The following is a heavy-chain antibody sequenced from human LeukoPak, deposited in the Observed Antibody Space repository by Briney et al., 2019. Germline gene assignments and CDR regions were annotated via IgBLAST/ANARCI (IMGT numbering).Heavy chain of an antibody. V-gene: IGHV3-48*01. D-gene: IGHD3-10*01. Sequence: GGSLRLSCAASGFTFSSYSMNWVRQAPGKGLEWVSYISSSSSTIYYADSVKGRFTISRDNAKNSLYLQMNSLRAEDTAVYYCANTPKAELLWFGELESMDVWGKGTTVTISS. CDR1: GFTFSSYS. CDR2: ISSSSSTI. CDR3: ANTPKAELLWFGELESMDV. J-gene: IGHJ6*03.